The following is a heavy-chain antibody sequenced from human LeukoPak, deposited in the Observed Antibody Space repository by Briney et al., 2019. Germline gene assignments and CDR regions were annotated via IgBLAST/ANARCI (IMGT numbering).Heavy chain of an antibody. Sequence: SETLSLTCTVSGGSLSSSSYYWGWVRQPPGPGVDWVGRIYYSWSHYYNPSLKSRVTICVDTSKNQFSLKLSSVTAAATAVYYCARHPTGGYYYDSSGLGSNWFDPWGQGTLVTVSS. CDR3: ARHPTGGYYYDSSGLGSNWFDP. J-gene: IGHJ5*02. D-gene: IGHD3-22*01. V-gene: IGHV4-39*01. CDR1: GGSLSSSSYY. CDR2: IYYSWSH.